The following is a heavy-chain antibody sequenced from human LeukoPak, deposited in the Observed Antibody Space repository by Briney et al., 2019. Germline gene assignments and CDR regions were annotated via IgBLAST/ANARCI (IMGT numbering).Heavy chain of an antibody. Sequence: GGSLRLSCRASGFTFGGPVMTWVSRAPGKVLKWVGFFRRKAYGRTTEYDASVKGSFTISREYSKSIDYLQMNSLETEDTAVYFCSIVPRQLWFHSGRDVWARETGDSVSS. CDR1: GFTFGGPV. J-gene: IGHJ6*02. CDR2: FRRKAYGRTT. V-gene: IGHV3-49*04. CDR3: SIVPRQLWFHSGRDV. D-gene: IGHD5-18*01.